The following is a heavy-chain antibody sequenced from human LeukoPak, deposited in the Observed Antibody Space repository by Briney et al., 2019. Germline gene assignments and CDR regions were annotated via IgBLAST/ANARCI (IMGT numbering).Heavy chain of an antibody. D-gene: IGHD3-22*01. CDR1: GGSISSSSYY. Sequence: SSETLSLTCTVSGGSISSSSYYWGWLRQPPGKGLEWFGSIYYSGSTYYHPSLKSRVTISVDTSKNQFSLNLSSVTAADTAVYYCARLYYDSSGYYQICYFDYWGQGTLVTVSS. J-gene: IGHJ4*02. CDR3: ARLYYDSSGYYQICYFDY. CDR2: IYYSGST. V-gene: IGHV4-39*01.